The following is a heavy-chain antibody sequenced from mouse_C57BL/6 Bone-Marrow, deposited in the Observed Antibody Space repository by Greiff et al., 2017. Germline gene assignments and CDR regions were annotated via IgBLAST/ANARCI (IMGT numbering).Heavy chain of an antibody. CDR1: GFTFSSYG. Sequence: EVQVVESGGDLVKPGGSLKLSCAASGFTFSSYGMSWVRQTPDKRLEWVATISSGGSYTYYPDSVKGRFTISRDNAKNTLYLQMSSLKSEDTAMYYCARLYSNYFDYWGQGTTLTVSS. V-gene: IGHV5-6*01. CDR2: ISSGGSYT. CDR3: ARLYSNYFDY. D-gene: IGHD2-5*01. J-gene: IGHJ2*01.